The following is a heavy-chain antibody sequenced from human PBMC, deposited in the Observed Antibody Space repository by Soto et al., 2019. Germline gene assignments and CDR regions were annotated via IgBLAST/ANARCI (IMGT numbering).Heavy chain of an antibody. D-gene: IGHD3-10*01. V-gene: IGHV1-24*01. CDR1: GYTLTELS. CDR3: ATTSITMASSWFDP. Sequence: ASVKVSCKVSGYTLTELSMHWVRQAPGKGLEWMGGFDPEDGETIYAQKFQGRVTMTEDTSTDTAYMELSSLRSEDTAVYYCATTSITMASSWFDPWGQGTLVTVSS. CDR2: FDPEDGET. J-gene: IGHJ5*02.